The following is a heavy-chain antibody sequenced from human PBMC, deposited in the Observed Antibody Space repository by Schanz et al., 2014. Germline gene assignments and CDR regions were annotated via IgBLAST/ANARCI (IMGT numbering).Heavy chain of an antibody. V-gene: IGHV1-69*09. Sequence: QVQVEQSGAEVKKPGSSVKVSCKASRSTFSSYTISWVRQARGQGLEWVGRFIPILDVGNYAQQFQGRVTITADRSTSTAYMELSSLRSEDTAVYYCARGYGDSPTDFWGQGTLVTVSS. J-gene: IGHJ4*02. CDR2: FIPILDVG. CDR3: ARGYGDSPTDF. D-gene: IGHD4-17*01. CDR1: RSTFSSYT.